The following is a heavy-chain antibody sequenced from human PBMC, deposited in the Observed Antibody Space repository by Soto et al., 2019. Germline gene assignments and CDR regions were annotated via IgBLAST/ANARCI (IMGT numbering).Heavy chain of an antibody. CDR3: AVVVVVTHRNPYYYSGVEV. V-gene: IGHV1-69*12. Sequence: QVQLVQSGAEVKKPGSSVKVSCKASGGTFSSYAISWVRQSPGQGLEWMGGIIPIFGTANYAQKFQCRVTITADESTSTAYMELSSLRSEDTAVYYCAVVVVVTHRNPYYYSGVEVWGQGTTVTVSS. CDR2: IIPIFGTA. D-gene: IGHD2-21*02. CDR1: GGTFSSYA. J-gene: IGHJ6*02.